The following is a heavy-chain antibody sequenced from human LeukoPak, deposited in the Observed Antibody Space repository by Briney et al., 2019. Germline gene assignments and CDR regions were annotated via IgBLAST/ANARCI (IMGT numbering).Heavy chain of an antibody. Sequence: SETLSLTCTVSGGSILSSSYYWGWIRQPPGKGLEWIGSIYYSGNTDYNPSLKSRVTISVDTSKNQLSLDLKSVTAADTAVYYCARTYYDYVWGSYDYWGQGTLVTVSS. J-gene: IGHJ4*02. CDR2: IYYSGNT. CDR1: GGSILSSSYY. CDR3: ARTYYDYVWGSYDY. D-gene: IGHD3-16*01. V-gene: IGHV4-39*07.